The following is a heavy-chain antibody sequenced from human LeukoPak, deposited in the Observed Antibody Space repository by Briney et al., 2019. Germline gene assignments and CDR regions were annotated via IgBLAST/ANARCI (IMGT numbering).Heavy chain of an antibody. D-gene: IGHD6-13*01. CDR3: ATPIAAAGNWFDP. CDR1: GYTLTELS. CDR2: FDPEDGET. Sequence: GASVKVSCKVSGYTLTELSMHWVRQAPGKVLEWMGGFDPEDGETIYAQKFQGRVTMTEDTSTDTAYMELSSLRSEDTAVYYCATPIAAAGNWFDPWGQGTLVTVSS. V-gene: IGHV1-24*01. J-gene: IGHJ5*02.